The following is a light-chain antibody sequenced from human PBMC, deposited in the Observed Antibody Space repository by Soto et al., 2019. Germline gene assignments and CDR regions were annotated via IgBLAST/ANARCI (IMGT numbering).Light chain of an antibody. J-gene: IGKJ1*01. CDR1: QSISIN. CDR2: GAS. V-gene: IGKV3D-15*01. Sequence: EIVLTQSPGTLSVSPGDRVTISCRASQSISINLAWYQHKPGQAPRLLIHGASTRDTGVPARISGSGSGTEFTLTISSLQSEDFAVYYCQQFRNWPWTFGQGTKVEVK. CDR3: QQFRNWPWT.